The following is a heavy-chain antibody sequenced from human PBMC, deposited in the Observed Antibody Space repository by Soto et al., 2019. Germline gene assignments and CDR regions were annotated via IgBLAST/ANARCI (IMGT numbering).Heavy chain of an antibody. CDR2: IYYSGTT. D-gene: IGHD3-10*01. CDR1: SASIGSSSYT. CDR3: ARTVWFGELLGYYYGMDV. Sequence: SETLSLTCTVSSASIGSSSYTWGWIRQPPGKGLEWIGSIYYSGTTYYNPSLNSRVTVSVDTSKNQFSLKVTSVTAADTAVYYCARTVWFGELLGYYYGMDVWGQGTTVTVSS. J-gene: IGHJ6*02. V-gene: IGHV4-39*01.